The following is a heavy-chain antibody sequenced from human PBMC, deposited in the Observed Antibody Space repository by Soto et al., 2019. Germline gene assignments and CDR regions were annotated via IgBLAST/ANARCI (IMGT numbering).Heavy chain of an antibody. V-gene: IGHV3-23*01. CDR3: AKDDNTHYWGRKIDY. CDR2: ISGSGGTS. D-gene: IGHD7-27*01. Sequence: EVQLLESGGGLVPPGGSLSLSCAASEFTFSSSAMSWVRQAPGKGLEWVSAISGSGGTSYYADSVKGRFTISRDNSKNPLCLQMNGLRAEDTAIYYCAKDDNTHYWGRKIDYWGQGTLVTVSS. J-gene: IGHJ4*02. CDR1: EFTFSSSA.